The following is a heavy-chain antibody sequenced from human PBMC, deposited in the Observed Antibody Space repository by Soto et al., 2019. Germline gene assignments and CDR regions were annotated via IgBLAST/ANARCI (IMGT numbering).Heavy chain of an antibody. CDR2: ISYDGSNK. J-gene: IGHJ4*02. CDR1: GFTFSSYA. D-gene: IGHD3-22*01. V-gene: IGHV3-30-3*01. Sequence: QVQLVESGGGVVQPGRSLRLSCAASGFTFSSYAMHWVRQAPGKGLEWVAVISYDGSNKYYADSVKGQFTISRDNSKNTLHLQMNSLRAEDTAVYYCAREGSSGYYAENPLTSDFDYWGQGTLVTVSS. CDR3: AREGSSGYYAENPLTSDFDY.